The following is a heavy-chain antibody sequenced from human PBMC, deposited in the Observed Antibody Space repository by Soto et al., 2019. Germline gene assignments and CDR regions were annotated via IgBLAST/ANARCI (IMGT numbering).Heavy chain of an antibody. V-gene: IGHV4-34*01. CDR1: GGSFSGYY. D-gene: IGHD6-19*01. CDR2: INHSGST. Sequence: PSETLSLTCAVYGGSFSGYYWTWIRQPPGKGLEWSGEINHSGSTNYNPSLKSRVTISVDTSKNQFSLKLSSVTAADTAVYYCAREIAVAPYYYYGMDVWGQGTTVTGSS. CDR3: AREIAVAPYYYYGMDV. J-gene: IGHJ6*02.